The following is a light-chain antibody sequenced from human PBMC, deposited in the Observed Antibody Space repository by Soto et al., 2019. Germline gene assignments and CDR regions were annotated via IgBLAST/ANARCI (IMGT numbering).Light chain of an antibody. CDR3: QQRSNWLT. CDR1: QSVSSY. V-gene: IGKV3-11*01. CDR2: DAS. Sequence: EIGLTQSPATLSLSPGERATLSCRASQSVSSYLAWYQQKPGQAPRLLIYDASNRATGIPARFSGSGSGTDFNRTISSLEPEDFAVYYCQQRSNWLTFGGGTKVESK. J-gene: IGKJ4*01.